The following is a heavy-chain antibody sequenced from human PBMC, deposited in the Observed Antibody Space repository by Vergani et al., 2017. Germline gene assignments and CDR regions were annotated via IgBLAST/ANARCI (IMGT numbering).Heavy chain of an antibody. CDR3: ATGSPYSNYPDYYYYYMDV. J-gene: IGHJ6*03. Sequence: QVQLVQSGAEVKKPGASVKVSCKASGYTFTSYYMHWVRQAPGKGLEWMGGFDPEDGETIYAQKFQGRVTMTKDTSTDTAYMELSSLRSEDTAVYYCATGSPYSNYPDYYYYYMDVWGKGTTVTVAS. V-gene: IGHV1-24*01. CDR2: FDPEDGET. CDR1: GYTFTSYY. D-gene: IGHD4-11*01.